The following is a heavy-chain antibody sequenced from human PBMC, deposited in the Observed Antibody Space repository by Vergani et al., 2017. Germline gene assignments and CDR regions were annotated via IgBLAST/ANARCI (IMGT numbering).Heavy chain of an antibody. CDR2: IYRGGST. V-gene: IGHV3-53*01. D-gene: IGHD5-24*01. J-gene: IGHJ3*02. CDR1: GFTVSSNY. CDR3: AREATKVEMATIITGAFDI. Sequence: EVQLVESGGGLIQPGGSLRLSCAASGFTVSSNYMSWVRQAPGKGLEWVSDIYRGGSTYYADSVKGRFTISRDNSKNTLYLQMNSLRAEDTAVYYCAREATKVEMATIITGAFDIWGQGTMVTVSS.